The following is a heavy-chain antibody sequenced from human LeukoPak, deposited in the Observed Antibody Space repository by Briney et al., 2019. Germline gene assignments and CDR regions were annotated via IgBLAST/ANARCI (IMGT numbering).Heavy chain of an antibody. CDR1: GGTFSSYA. V-gene: IGHV1-69*04. CDR3: AKWEPPTFLAYCGGDCWGAFDI. J-gene: IGHJ3*02. D-gene: IGHD2-21*02. CDR2: IIPILGIA. Sequence: SVKVSCKASGGTFSSYAISWVRQAPGQGLEWMGRIIPILGIANYAQKFQGRVTITADKSTSTAYMELSSLRSEDTAVYYCAKWEPPTFLAYCGGDCWGAFDIWGQGTMVTVSS.